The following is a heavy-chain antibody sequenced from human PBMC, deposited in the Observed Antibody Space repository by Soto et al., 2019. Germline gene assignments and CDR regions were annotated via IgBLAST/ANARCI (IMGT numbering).Heavy chain of an antibody. CDR3: AKDISGSGSYSFDY. CDR1: GFTFDDYA. CDR2: ISWNSGSI. J-gene: IGHJ4*01. Sequence: PGGSLRLSCAASGFTFDDYAMHWVRQAPGKGLEWVSGISWNSGSIGYADSVKGRFTISRDNAKNSLYLQMNSLRAEDTALYYCAKDISGSGSYSFDYWGHGTLVTVSS. D-gene: IGHD3-10*01. V-gene: IGHV3-9*01.